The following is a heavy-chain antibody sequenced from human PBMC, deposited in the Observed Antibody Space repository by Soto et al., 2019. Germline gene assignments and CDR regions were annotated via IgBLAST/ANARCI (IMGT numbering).Heavy chain of an antibody. J-gene: IGHJ6*02. CDR2: ISYDGSNK. CDR3: AKDGEVGEDGGMDL. Sequence: QVQLVESGGGVVQPGRSLRLSCAASGFTFSSYGMHWVRQAPGKGLEWVAVISYDGSNKYYADSVKGRFTISRDNSKNTLYLQMNSLRAEDTAVYYCAKDGEVGEDGGMDLWGQRTTVTVSS. CDR1: GFTFSSYG. D-gene: IGHD3-10*01. V-gene: IGHV3-30*18.